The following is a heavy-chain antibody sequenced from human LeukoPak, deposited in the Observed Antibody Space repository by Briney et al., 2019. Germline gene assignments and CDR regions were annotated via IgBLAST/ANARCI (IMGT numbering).Heavy chain of an antibody. V-gene: IGHV1-24*01. CDR1: GYSLTELP. CDR2: FDPEDGET. CDR3: ATDRPSSAKVGPRGYYYYYMDV. Sequence: ASVKVSCKVSGYSLTELPMHWVRQAPGKGLEWMGGFDPEDGETIYAQTLQGRVTMTEDTSTDTAYIELSSLRSEDPAVYYCATDRPSSAKVGPRGYYYYYMDVWGKGTTVTVSS. D-gene: IGHD2-2*01. J-gene: IGHJ6*03.